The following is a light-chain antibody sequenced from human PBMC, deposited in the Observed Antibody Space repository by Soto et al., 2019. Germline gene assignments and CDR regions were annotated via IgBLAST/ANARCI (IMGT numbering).Light chain of an antibody. CDR3: SSYAGCNNLASV. CDR2: EVS. Sequence: QSALTQPPSASGSPGQSVTISCTGTSSDVGGYNYVSWYQQHPGKAPKLMIYEVSKRPSGVPDRFSGSKSGNTASLTVSGLQAEDEADYYCSSYAGCNNLASVFGTGTKLTVL. V-gene: IGLV2-8*01. J-gene: IGLJ1*01. CDR1: SSDVGGYNY.